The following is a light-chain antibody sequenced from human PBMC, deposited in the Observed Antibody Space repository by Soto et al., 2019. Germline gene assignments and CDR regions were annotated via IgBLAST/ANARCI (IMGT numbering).Light chain of an antibody. CDR1: QSVTNNY. J-gene: IGKJ2*01. Sequence: ENVLMQSPGTLSLSTGQRATFSCRASQSVTNNYLAWYQQRIGQAPRLLIYGASNRATGIPDRFVGSGSGTDFTLTISSLEPEDFAMYYCQQYATLPYTFGQGTDLDFK. CDR3: QQYATLPYT. V-gene: IGKV3-20*01. CDR2: GAS.